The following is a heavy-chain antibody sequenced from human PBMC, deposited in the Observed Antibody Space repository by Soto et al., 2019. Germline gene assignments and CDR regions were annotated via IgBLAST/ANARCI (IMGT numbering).Heavy chain of an antibody. CDR1: GFTFSSYA. CDR3: AKVPLLWFGELLWHRPRGFDY. Sequence: GGSLRLSCAASGFTFSSYAMSWVRQAPGKGLEWVSAISGSGGSTYYAESVKGRFTISRDNSKNTLYLQMNSLRAEDTAVYYCAKVPLLWFGELLWHRPRGFDYWGQGTLVTVS. J-gene: IGHJ4*02. V-gene: IGHV3-23*01. D-gene: IGHD3-10*01. CDR2: ISGSGGST.